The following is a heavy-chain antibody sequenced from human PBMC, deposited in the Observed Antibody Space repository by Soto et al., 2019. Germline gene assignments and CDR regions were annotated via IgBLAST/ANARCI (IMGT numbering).Heavy chain of an antibody. D-gene: IGHD3-3*01. V-gene: IGHV3-48*02. CDR3: ARVGDFWSGYYLWFDP. Sequence: GGSLRLSCAASGFTFSSYSMNWVRQAPVKGLEWVSYISSSSSTIYYADSVKGRFTISRDNAKNSLYLQMNSLRDEDTAVYYCARVGDFWSGYYLWFDPWGQGTLVTVSS. J-gene: IGHJ5*02. CDR2: ISSSSSTI. CDR1: GFTFSSYS.